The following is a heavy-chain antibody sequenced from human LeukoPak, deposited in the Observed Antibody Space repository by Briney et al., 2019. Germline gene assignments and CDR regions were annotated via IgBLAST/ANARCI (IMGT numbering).Heavy chain of an antibody. CDR3: ARTPMVRGVPNSKGFDP. CDR1: GYTFTSYY. J-gene: IGHJ5*02. CDR2: INPSGGST. D-gene: IGHD3-10*01. Sequence: ASVKVSCKASGYTFTSYYMHWVRQAPGQGLEWMGIINPSGGSTSYAQKFQGRVTMTRDMSTSTVYMELSSLRSEDTAVYYCARTPMVRGVPNSKGFDPWGQGTLVTVSS. V-gene: IGHV1-46*01.